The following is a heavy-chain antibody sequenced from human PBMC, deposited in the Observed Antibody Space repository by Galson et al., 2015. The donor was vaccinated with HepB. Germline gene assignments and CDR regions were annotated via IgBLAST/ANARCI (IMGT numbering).Heavy chain of an antibody. CDR2: IHSGGST. V-gene: IGHV3-66*01. CDR3: ARAILSLRIAVAGPVYGMDV. D-gene: IGHD6-19*01. Sequence: SLRLSCAASGFTVSSNYMSWVRQAPGKGLEWVSVIHSGGSTYYADSVKGRFTISRDNSKSTLYLQMNSLRAEDTAVYYCARAILSLRIAVAGPVYGMDVWGQGTTVTVSS. CDR1: GFTVSSNY. J-gene: IGHJ6*02.